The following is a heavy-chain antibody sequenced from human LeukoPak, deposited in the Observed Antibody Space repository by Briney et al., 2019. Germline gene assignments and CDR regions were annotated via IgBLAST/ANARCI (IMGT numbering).Heavy chain of an antibody. CDR3: ARSGSYQTTGDAFDI. J-gene: IGHJ3*02. CDR1: GFTFSSYS. CDR2: ISSSHSTI. Sequence: GGSLRLSCAASGFTFSSYSMNWVRQAPGKGLQWLSYISSSHSTIYYADSVKGRFTISRDNAKNSLYLQMNSLRAEDTAVYYCARSGSYQTTGDAFDIWGQGTMVTVSS. V-gene: IGHV3-48*01. D-gene: IGHD1-26*01.